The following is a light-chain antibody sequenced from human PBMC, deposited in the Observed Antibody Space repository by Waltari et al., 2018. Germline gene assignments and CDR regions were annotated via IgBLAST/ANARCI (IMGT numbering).Light chain of an antibody. Sequence: AIRMTQSPSSLSASTGDRVTITCRAIQSVSTYLAWYRQKPGKAPKLLIYSASTLQRGVPARFSGSGSGTDFTLSISCLQSEDFATYYCQQYYDYLRTFGQGTKVEIK. V-gene: IGKV1-8*01. CDR1: QSVSTY. J-gene: IGKJ1*01. CDR3: QQYYDYLRT. CDR2: SAS.